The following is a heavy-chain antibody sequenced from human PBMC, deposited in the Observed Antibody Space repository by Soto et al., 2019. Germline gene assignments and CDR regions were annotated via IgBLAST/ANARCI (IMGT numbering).Heavy chain of an antibody. CDR1: GFTFRSYS. CDR2: ISSSSSTI. V-gene: IGHV3-48*02. D-gene: IGHD6-6*01. Sequence: GGSLRLSCAASGFTFRSYSMNWVRQEPGKGLEWVSYISSSSSTIYYADSVKGRFTISRDNAKNSLYLQMNSLRDEDTAVYYCARPEYSSSSYGMDVWGQGTTVTVSS. CDR3: ARPEYSSSSYGMDV. J-gene: IGHJ6*02.